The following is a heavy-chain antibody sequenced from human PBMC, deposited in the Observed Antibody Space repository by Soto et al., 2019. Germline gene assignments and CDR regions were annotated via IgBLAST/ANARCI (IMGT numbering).Heavy chain of an antibody. CDR1: GGSVTNSSYY. Sequence: PSETLSLTCTVSGGSVTNSSYYWAWIRQSPGKGLEWIGSVYYRGRSYSKSSVKSRVTISVDTSKNRFSLSLNSVTASDTAVYFCVSQRTTVPTQAYFDYWGPGALVTVS. J-gene: IGHJ4*02. D-gene: IGHD4-17*01. CDR2: VYYRGRS. CDR3: VSQRTTVPTQAYFDY. V-gene: IGHV4-39*01.